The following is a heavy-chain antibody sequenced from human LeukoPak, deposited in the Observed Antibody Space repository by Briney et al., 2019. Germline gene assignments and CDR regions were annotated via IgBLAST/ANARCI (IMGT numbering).Heavy chain of an antibody. V-gene: IGHV3-30*02. J-gene: IGHJ5*02. CDR1: GFTFSTHA. CDR2: IRYDGNNK. Sequence: GGSLRLSCVTSGFTFSTHAMHWVRQAPDKGLEWVAFIRYDGNNKNYADSAKGRFTISRDNSKNTLFLQMNSLRLEDTGVYYCTRGDDFGSNTRLPKFNWFDPWGQGTLVTVS. CDR3: TRGDDFGSNTRLPKFNWFDP. D-gene: IGHD3-3*01.